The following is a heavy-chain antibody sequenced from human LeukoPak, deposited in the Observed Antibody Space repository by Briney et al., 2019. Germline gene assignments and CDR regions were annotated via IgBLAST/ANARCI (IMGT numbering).Heavy chain of an antibody. V-gene: IGHV4-34*01. D-gene: IGHD6-19*01. CDR2: INHSGST. CDR1: GGSFSGYY. CDR3: ARVPIAVAGLDY. Sequence: SETLSLTCAVYGGSFSGYYWSWIRQPPGKGLEWIGEINHSGSTNYNPSLKSRVAISVDTSKNQFSLKLSSVTAADTAVYYCARVPIAVAGLDYWGQGTLVTVSS. J-gene: IGHJ4*02.